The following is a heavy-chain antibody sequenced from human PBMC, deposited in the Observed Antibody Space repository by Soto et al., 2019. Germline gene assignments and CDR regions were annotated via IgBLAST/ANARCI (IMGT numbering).Heavy chain of an antibody. Sequence: QPGGSLSLSCVASRFTFTSYAMSWVRHAPGKGLEWVAAISASGGATIHADSVKGRLTISRDNSKNTLYLQMNSLRAEDTAVYYCAKDVEGGSLFRGAFDYWGKGAQVTVSS. D-gene: IGHD1-26*01. CDR2: ISASGGAT. J-gene: IGHJ4*02. CDR1: RFTFTSYA. CDR3: AKDVEGGSLFRGAFDY. V-gene: IGHV3-23*01.